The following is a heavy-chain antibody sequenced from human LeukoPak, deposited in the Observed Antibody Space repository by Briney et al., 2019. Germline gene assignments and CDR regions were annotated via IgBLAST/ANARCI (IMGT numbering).Heavy chain of an antibody. CDR3: ARDPYSGNYGPYYYYYMDV. CDR2: ITSSSSYI. V-gene: IGHV3-21*06. Sequence: GGSLRLSCAASGFTFTSYNMNWVRQAPGKGLEWVSSITSSSSYIYYADSVKGRFTISRDNAKNSLYLQMDSLRVEDTAEYYCARDPYSGNYGPYYYYYMDVWGKGTTVTVSS. J-gene: IGHJ6*03. D-gene: IGHD1-26*01. CDR1: GFTFTSYN.